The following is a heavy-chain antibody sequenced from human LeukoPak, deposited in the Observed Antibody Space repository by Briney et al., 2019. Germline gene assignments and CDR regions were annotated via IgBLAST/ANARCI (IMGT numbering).Heavy chain of an antibody. CDR1: GFTFSSYA. J-gene: IGHJ4*02. CDR2: ISYDGSNK. Sequence: GRSLRLSCAASGFTFSSYAMHWVRQAPGKGLEWVAVISYDGSNKYYADSVKGRFTISRGNSKNTLYLQMNSLRAEDTAVYYCARSYYYDSSHTVDYWGQGTLVTVSS. V-gene: IGHV3-30-3*01. D-gene: IGHD3-22*01. CDR3: ARSYYYDSSHTVDY.